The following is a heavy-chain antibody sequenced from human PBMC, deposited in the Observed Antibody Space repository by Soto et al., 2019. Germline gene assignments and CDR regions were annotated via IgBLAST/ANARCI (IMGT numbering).Heavy chain of an antibody. D-gene: IGHD3-10*01. Sequence: PGGSLRLSCAASGFTFSSYAMSWVRQAPGKGLEWVSAISGSGGSTYYADSVKGRFTISRDNSKNTLYLQMNSLRAEDTAVYYCAKAPNYYGSGSYFYWGQGTLVTASS. J-gene: IGHJ4*02. CDR2: ISGSGGST. CDR3: AKAPNYYGSGSYFY. V-gene: IGHV3-23*01. CDR1: GFTFSSYA.